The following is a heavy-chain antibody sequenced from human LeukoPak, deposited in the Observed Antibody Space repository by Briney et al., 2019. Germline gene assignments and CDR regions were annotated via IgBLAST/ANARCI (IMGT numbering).Heavy chain of an antibody. J-gene: IGHJ4*02. V-gene: IGHV3-23*01. CDR3: AKLDYYDTH. CDR1: GFTFSSYA. D-gene: IGHD3-22*01. CDR2: ITGSSAST. Sequence: GGSLRLSCAASGFTFSSYAMSWVRQAPGKGLEWVSSITGSSASTYYADSVKGRFTISRDNSKNTLYLRMNSLRAEDTAVYFCAKLDYYDTHWGQGTLVTVSS.